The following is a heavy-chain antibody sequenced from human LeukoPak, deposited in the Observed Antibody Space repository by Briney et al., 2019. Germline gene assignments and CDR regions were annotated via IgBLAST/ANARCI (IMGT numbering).Heavy chain of an antibody. CDR3: ARSGIPNYDFWSGPFDY. CDR2: IIPIFGTA. Sequence: SVKVSCKASGGTFSSYAISWVRQAPGQGLEWLGRIIPIFGTANYAQKFQGRVTITTDESTSTAYMELSSLRSEDTAVYYCARSGIPNYDFWSGPFDYWGQGTLVTVSS. CDR1: GGTFSSYA. J-gene: IGHJ4*02. V-gene: IGHV1-69*05. D-gene: IGHD3-3*01.